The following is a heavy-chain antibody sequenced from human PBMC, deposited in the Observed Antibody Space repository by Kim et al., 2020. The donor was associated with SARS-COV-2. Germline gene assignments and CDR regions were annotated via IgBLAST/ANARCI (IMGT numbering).Heavy chain of an antibody. CDR3: ARGLRITGTTPFGY. J-gene: IGHJ4*02. V-gene: IGHV1-8*01. D-gene: IGHD1-20*01. CDR1: GYTFTSYD. CDR2: MNPNSGNT. Sequence: ASVKVSCKASGYTFTSYDINWVRQATGQGLEWMGWMNPNSGNTGYAQKFQGRVTMTRNTSISTAYMELSSLRSEDTAVYYCARGLRITGTTPFGYWGQGTLVTVSS.